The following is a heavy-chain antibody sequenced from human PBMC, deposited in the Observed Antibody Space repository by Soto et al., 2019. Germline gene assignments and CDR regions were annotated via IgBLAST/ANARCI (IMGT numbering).Heavy chain of an antibody. CDR3: ARSLCSYGLIYYYYGMDV. CDR2: ISSSGSTI. J-gene: IGHJ6*02. V-gene: IGHV3-48*03. D-gene: IGHD5-18*01. Sequence: SLRLFGAASGFTLSSYEMNWVCQAPGKGVDWVSYISSSGSTISYADSVKGQFTISRDNAKNSLYLQMNSLRADDTAVYYCARSLCSYGLIYYYYGMDVWGQRPTVTVSS. CDR1: GFTLSSYE.